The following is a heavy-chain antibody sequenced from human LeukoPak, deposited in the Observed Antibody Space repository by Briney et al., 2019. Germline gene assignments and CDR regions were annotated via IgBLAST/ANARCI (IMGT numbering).Heavy chain of an antibody. CDR1: GFTFSNYW. J-gene: IGHJ4*02. CDR2: IKQDGSEK. CDR3: ARDKIVGATHFDY. Sequence: PGGSLRLSYAASGFTFSNYWMSWVRQAPGKGLEWVANIKQDGSEKYYVDSVKGRFTISRDNAKNSLYLQMNSLRAEDTAVYYCARDKIVGATHFDYWGQGTLVTVSS. V-gene: IGHV3-7*01. D-gene: IGHD1-26*01.